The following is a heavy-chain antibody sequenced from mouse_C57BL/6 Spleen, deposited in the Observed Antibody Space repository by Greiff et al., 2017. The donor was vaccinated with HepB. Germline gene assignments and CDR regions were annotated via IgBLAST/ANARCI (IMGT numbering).Heavy chain of an antibody. CDR3: ARGRSNYVFYAMDY. V-gene: IGHV3-6*01. CDR2: ISYDGSN. J-gene: IGHJ4*01. D-gene: IGHD2-5*01. Sequence: EVQLQQSGPGLVKPSQSLSLTCSVTGYSITSGYYWNWIRQFPGNKLEWMGYISYDGSNNYNPSIKNRISITRDTSKNQFFLKLNSVNTEATATYYLARGRSNYVFYAMDYWGQGTSVTVSS. CDR1: GYSITSGYY.